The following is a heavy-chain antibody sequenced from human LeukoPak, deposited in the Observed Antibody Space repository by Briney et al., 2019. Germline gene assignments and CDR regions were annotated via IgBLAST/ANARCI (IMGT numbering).Heavy chain of an antibody. CDR2: ISGSGVST. CDR3: AKSPIVVVPAAIDY. J-gene: IGHJ4*02. V-gene: IGHV3-23*01. CDR1: GFTFSSYA. Sequence: GGSLRLPCAASGFTFSSYAMRWVRQAPGKGLEWVSAISGSGVSTYYADSVKGRFTISRDNSKNTLYLQMNRLRAGHTAVYYCAKSPIVVVPAAIDYWGQGSLVTVSS. D-gene: IGHD2-2*01.